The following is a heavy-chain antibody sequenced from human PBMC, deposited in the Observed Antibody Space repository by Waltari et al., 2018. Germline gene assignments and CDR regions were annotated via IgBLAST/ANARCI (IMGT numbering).Heavy chain of an antibody. J-gene: IGHJ4*02. V-gene: IGHV3-23*01. CDR2: ISGSGGST. D-gene: IGHD6-19*01. CDR3: AKDLWLAQGFGY. CDR1: GFTFSSYP. Sequence: EVQLLESGGGLVQPGGSLRLSCPASGFTFSSYPMSWVRQAPGKGLDWVSAISGSGGSTYYADSVKGRFTISRDNSKNTLYLQMNSLRAEDTAVYYCAKDLWLAQGFGYWGQGTLVTVSS.